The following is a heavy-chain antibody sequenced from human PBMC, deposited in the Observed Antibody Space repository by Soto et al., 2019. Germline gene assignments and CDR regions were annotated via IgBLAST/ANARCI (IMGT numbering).Heavy chain of an antibody. Sequence: PGGSLRLSCVASGFTFENYAMSWVRQAPWKGLEWVSAISGSGGTTYYSDSVQGRFTISRDNSKNTVYLQMNDLRVEDAAEYFCAKDSWAIFGVPAGEYYAMDVWGQGTTVTVSS. V-gene: IGHV3-23*01. CDR1: GFTFENYA. CDR2: ISGSGGTT. J-gene: IGHJ6*02. D-gene: IGHD3-3*01. CDR3: AKDSWAIFGVPAGEYYAMDV.